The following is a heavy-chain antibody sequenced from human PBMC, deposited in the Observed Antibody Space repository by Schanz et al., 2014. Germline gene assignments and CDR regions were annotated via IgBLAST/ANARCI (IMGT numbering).Heavy chain of an antibody. Sequence: WIRQSPRKGLEWVAVIRYDENNKYYADSVKGRFTMSRDNSKNTLYLQMNSLRAEDTAVYYCARANYRRKINFDYWGRGTLVTVSS. V-gene: IGHV3-33*01. CDR2: IRYDENNK. D-gene: IGHD3-10*01. J-gene: IGHJ4*02. CDR3: ARANYRRKINFDY.